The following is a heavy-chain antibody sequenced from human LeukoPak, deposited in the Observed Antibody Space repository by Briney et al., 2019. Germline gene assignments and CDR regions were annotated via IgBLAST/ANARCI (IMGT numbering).Heavy chain of an antibody. CDR1: GGSISSSSYY. CDR3: AREAVLLWFGELGKFDY. V-gene: IGHV4-39*07. J-gene: IGHJ4*02. CDR2: IYYSGST. Sequence: SETLSLTCTVSGGSISSSSYYWGWIRQPPGKGLEWIGSIYYSGSTYYNPSLKSRVTISVDTSKNQFSLKLSSVTAADTAVYYCAREAVLLWFGELGKFDYWGQGTLVTVSS. D-gene: IGHD3-10*01.